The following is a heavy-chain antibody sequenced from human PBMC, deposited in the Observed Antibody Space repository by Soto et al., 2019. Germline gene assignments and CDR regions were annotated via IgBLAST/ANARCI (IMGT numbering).Heavy chain of an antibody. J-gene: IGHJ5*02. CDR3: ARDKNWGGDWFDP. CDR1: GFTFSSYS. D-gene: IGHD7-27*01. CDR2: ISSSSSYI. Sequence: EVQLVESGGGLVKPGGSLRLSCAASGFTFSSYSMNWVRQAPGKGLEWVSSISSSSSYIYYADSVKGRFTISRDNAKNSLYLQMNSLRAEDTAVYYCARDKNWGGDWFDPWGQGTLVTVSS. V-gene: IGHV3-21*01.